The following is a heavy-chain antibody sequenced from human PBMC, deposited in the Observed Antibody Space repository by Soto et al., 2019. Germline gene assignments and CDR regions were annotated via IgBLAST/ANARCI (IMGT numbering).Heavy chain of an antibody. CDR3: AGTYYYVSSGYYYPFDY. CDR1: GFTFSSYS. CDR2: ISSSSSTI. D-gene: IGHD3-22*01. Sequence: EVQLVESGGGLVQPGGSLRLSCAASGFTFSSYSMNWVRQAPGKGLEWVSYISSSSSTIYYADSVKGRFTISRDNAKNSLYLQMNSLRDEDTAVYYCAGTYYYVSSGYYYPFDYWGQGTLVTVSS. V-gene: IGHV3-48*02. J-gene: IGHJ4*02.